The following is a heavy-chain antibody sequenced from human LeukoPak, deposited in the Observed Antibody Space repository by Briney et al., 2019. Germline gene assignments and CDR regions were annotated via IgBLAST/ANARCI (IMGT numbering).Heavy chain of an antibody. CDR1: GYTFTGYY. CDR2: INPNSGGT. Sequence: GASVKVSCKASGYTFTGYYMRWVRQAPGQGLEWMGWINPNSGGTNYAQKFQGRVTMTRDTSISTAYMELSRLRSDDTAVYYCAREPLKNAGMVATNFDYWGQGTLVTVSS. CDR3: AREPLKNAGMVATNFDY. V-gene: IGHV1-2*02. J-gene: IGHJ4*02. D-gene: IGHD5-12*01.